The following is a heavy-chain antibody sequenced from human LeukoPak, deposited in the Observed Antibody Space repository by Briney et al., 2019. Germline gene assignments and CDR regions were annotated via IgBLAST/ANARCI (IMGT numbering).Heavy chain of an antibody. J-gene: IGHJ6*02. CDR1: GGTFSSYA. CDR3: ARSVLRYFDWLARDYYYYGMDV. Sequence: EASVKVSCTASGGTFSSYAISWVRQAPGQGLEWMGGIIPIFGTANYAQKFQGRVTITADESTSTAYMELSSLRSEDTAVYYCARSVLRYFDWLARDYYYYGMDVWGQGTTVTVSS. V-gene: IGHV1-69*01. CDR2: IIPIFGTA. D-gene: IGHD3-9*01.